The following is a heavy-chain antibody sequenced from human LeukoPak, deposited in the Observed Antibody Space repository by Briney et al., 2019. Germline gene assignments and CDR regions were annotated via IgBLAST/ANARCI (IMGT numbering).Heavy chain of an antibody. J-gene: IGHJ3*02. V-gene: IGHV3-30*18. D-gene: IGHD6-19*01. CDR2: ISYDGSNK. CDR1: DFTFSSYG. CDR3: AKDSGIAVAGTLRAFDI. Sequence: GGSLRLSCAASDFTFSSYGMHWVRQAPGKGLEWVAVISYDGSNKYFADSVKGRFTISRDNSKNTLYLQMNSLRAEDTAVYYCAKDSGIAVAGTLRAFDIWGQGTMVTVSS.